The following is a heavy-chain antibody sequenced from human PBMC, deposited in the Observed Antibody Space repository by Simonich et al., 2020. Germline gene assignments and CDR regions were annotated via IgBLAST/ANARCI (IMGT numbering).Heavy chain of an antibody. J-gene: IGHJ6*02. CDR1: GYTFTGYY. D-gene: IGHD3-10*01. Sequence: GAEVKQPGASVKVSCKASGYTFTGYYMHWVRQAPGQGLEWMGRINPNSGGTNYAQKFQGRVTMTRDTSISTAYMELSRLRSYDTAVYYWARVPGIYYYYGMDVWGQGTTVTVSS. CDR2: INPNSGGT. CDR3: ARVPGIYYYYGMDV. V-gene: IGHV1-2*06.